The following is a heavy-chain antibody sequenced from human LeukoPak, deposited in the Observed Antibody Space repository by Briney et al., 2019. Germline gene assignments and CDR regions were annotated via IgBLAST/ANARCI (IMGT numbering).Heavy chain of an antibody. J-gene: IGHJ4*02. CDR1: GGSISSSNW. V-gene: IGHV4-4*02. Sequence: PSGTLSLTCAVSGGSISSSNWWSWVRQPPGKGLEWIGEVHLDGRTNYNPSLKSRLIMSVDLPENHISLKLTSVTAADTAVYYCAREGGFYRPLDYSGQGTLVTVSS. D-gene: IGHD3-3*01. CDR3: AREGGFYRPLDY. CDR2: VHLDGRT.